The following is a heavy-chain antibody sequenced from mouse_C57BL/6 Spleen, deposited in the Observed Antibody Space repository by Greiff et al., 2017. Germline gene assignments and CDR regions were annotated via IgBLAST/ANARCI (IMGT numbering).Heavy chain of an antibody. CDR1: GFTFSSYA. D-gene: IGHD1-1*01. Sequence: EVKLVESGEGLVKPGGSLKLSCAASGFTFSSYAMSWVRQTPEKRLVWVAYISSGGDYIYYADTVKGRFTISRDNARNTLYLQMSILKSEDTAMYYCARDIDYGSSHYYAVECWGQGTSVTVSS. V-gene: IGHV5S21*01. CDR2: ISSGGDYI. J-gene: IGHJ4*01. CDR3: ARDIDYGSSHYYAVEC.